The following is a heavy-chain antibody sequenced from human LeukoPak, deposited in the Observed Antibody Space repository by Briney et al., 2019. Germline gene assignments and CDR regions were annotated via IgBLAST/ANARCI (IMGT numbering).Heavy chain of an antibody. CDR3: ARLNQGNRFDY. CDR1: GGSFSGYY. Sequence: SETLSLTCAVYGGSFSGYYWSWIRQPPGKGLEWIGEINHSGSTNYNASLKSRVTISVDTSKNQFSLKLSSVTAADTAVYYCARLNQGNRFDYWGQGTLVTVSS. V-gene: IGHV4-34*01. J-gene: IGHJ4*02. CDR2: INHSGST. D-gene: IGHD1-14*01.